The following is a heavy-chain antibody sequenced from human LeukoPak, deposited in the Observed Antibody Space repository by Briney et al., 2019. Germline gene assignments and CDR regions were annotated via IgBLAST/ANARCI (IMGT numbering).Heavy chain of an antibody. Sequence: GGSLRLSCAASGITFSRYWLHWVRQTPGKGLVWVSRINSDGSNTTYADAVKGRFTVSRDNAKNTLYLQMNSLRAEDTAVNYCARDGDYDYLTGYPYYFDNWGQGTLVTVSS. J-gene: IGHJ4*02. D-gene: IGHD3-9*01. V-gene: IGHV3-74*01. CDR2: INSDGSNT. CDR3: ARDGDYDYLTGYPYYFDN. CDR1: GITFSRYW.